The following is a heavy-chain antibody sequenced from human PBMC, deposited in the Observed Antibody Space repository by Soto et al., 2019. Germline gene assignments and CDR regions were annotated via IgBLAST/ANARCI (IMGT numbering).Heavy chain of an antibody. CDR1: GFTVSSNY. J-gene: IGHJ6*03. CDR2: IYSGGST. V-gene: IGHV3-53*04. D-gene: IGHD5-12*01. CDR3: ARDHGYSGYDGYYYYYMDV. Sequence: PGGSLRLSCAASGFTVSSNYMSWVRQAPGKGLEWVSVIYSGGSTYYADSVKGRFTISRHNSKNTLYLQMNSLRAEDTAVYYCARDHGYSGYDGYYYYYMDVWGKGTTVTVSS.